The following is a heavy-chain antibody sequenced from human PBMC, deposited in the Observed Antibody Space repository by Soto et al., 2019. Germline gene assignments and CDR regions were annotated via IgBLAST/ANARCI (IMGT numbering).Heavy chain of an antibody. V-gene: IGHV1-3*01. CDR2: INAGNGNT. J-gene: IGHJ4*02. CDR3: ARGASPLIDY. Sequence: QVQLVQSGAEVKKPGASVKVSCKASGYTFTSYAMHWVRQAPGQRLEWMGWINAGNGNTKYSQKFQGRVTIIRGTSASTAYMELSSLRSEDTAVYYCARGASPLIDYWGQGTLVTVSS. CDR1: GYTFTSYA. D-gene: IGHD1-26*01.